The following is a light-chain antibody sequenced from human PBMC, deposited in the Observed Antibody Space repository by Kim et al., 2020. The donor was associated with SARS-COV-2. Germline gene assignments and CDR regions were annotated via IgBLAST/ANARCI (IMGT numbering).Light chain of an antibody. V-gene: IGLV1-40*01. CDR1: RSNIGTGYD. CDR3: QSYDNSLSHFVL. Sequence: QSVLTQPPSVSGAPGQMVTISCTGSRSNIGTGYDVHWYQQLPGTAPKLLIYGDINRPSGVPDRFSGSKSGTSASLAITGLQAEDEADYYCQSYDNSLSHFVLFGGGTQLTVL. J-gene: IGLJ2*01. CDR2: GDI.